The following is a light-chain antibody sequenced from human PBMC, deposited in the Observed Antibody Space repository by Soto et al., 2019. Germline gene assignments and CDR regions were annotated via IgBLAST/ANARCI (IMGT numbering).Light chain of an antibody. V-gene: IGLV2-14*01. CDR3: SSYTSSSTLYV. J-gene: IGLJ1*01. Sequence: QSALTRPASVSGSAGQAITISCTGTSSVVGGYNYVSWYQQHPGKAPKLMIYDVSNRPSGVSNRFSGSKSGNTASLTISGLQAEDEADYYCSSYTSSSTLYVFGTGTKVTVL. CDR1: SSVVGGYNY. CDR2: DVS.